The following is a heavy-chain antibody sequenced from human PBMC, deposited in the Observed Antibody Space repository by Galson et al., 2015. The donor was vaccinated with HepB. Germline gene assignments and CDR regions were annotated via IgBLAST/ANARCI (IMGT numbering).Heavy chain of an antibody. D-gene: IGHD6-13*01. CDR2: ISGSSTII. CDR3: ARDLFGSSSAFDI. CDR1: GFTFSSYS. Sequence: SLRLSCAASGFTFSSYSMHWVRQAPGKGLEWVSYISGSSTIIYYPDSVKGRFTISRDNAKNSLYLQMNSLRDEDTAVYYCARDLFGSSSAFDIWGQGTMVTVSS. V-gene: IGHV3-48*02. J-gene: IGHJ3*02.